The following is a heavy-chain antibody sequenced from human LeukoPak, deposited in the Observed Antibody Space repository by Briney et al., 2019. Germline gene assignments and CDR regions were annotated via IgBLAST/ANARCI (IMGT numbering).Heavy chain of an antibody. V-gene: IGHV4-39*01. CDR3: ARHRRKGNYNWTPFDAFDI. J-gene: IGHJ3*02. Sequence: SETLSLTCTVSGGSVNSGSYYWGWIRQPPGKGLEWIGSIYYSGSTYYNPSLKSRVTISVDTSKNQFSLKLSSVTAADTAVYYCARHRRKGNYNWTPFDAFDIWGQGTMVTVSS. CDR1: GGSVNSGSYY. D-gene: IGHD1-20*01. CDR2: IYYSGST.